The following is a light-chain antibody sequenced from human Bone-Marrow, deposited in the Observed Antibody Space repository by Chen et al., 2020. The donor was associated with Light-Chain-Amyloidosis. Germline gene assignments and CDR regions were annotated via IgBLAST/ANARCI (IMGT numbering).Light chain of an antibody. J-gene: IGLJ3*02. V-gene: IGLV3-21*02. Sequence: SYVLPQPSSVSVAPGPTATIACGGNNIGSTRVHWYQQTPGQAPLLVVYDDSDRPSGIPERLSGSNSGNTATLTISRVEAGDEADYYCQVWDRSSDRPVFGGGTKLTVL. CDR1: NIGSTR. CDR3: QVWDRSSDRPV. CDR2: DDS.